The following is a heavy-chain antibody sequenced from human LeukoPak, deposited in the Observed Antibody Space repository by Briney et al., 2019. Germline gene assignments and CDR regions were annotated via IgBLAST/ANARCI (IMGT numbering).Heavy chain of an antibody. D-gene: IGHD3-3*01. CDR1: GYTFTSYD. CDR3: ARGITIFGVASAFFDY. Sequence: GASVKVSCKASGYTFTSYDINWVRQATGQGLEWMGWMNLNSGNTGYAQKFQGRVTITRNTSISTAYMELSSLRSEDTAVYYCARGITIFGVASAFFDYWGQGTLVTVSS. V-gene: IGHV1-8*03. CDR2: MNLNSGNT. J-gene: IGHJ4*02.